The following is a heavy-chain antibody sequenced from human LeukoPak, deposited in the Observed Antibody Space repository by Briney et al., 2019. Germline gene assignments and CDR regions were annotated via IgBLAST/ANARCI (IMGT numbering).Heavy chain of an antibody. CDR1: GFTLSSYA. CDR3: VKGGIAAAGTHYFDY. V-gene: IGHV3-64D*06. CDR2: ISSNGGST. D-gene: IGHD6-13*01. J-gene: IGHJ4*02. Sequence: GGSLRLSCSASGFTLSSYAMHWVRHAPGKGLEYVSAISSNGGSTYYADSVKGRFTISRDNSKNTLYLQMSSLRAEDTAVYYCVKGGIAAAGTHYFDYWGQGTLVTVSS.